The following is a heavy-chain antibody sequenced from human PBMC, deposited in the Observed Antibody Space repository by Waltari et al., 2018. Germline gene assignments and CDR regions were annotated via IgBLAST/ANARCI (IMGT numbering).Heavy chain of an antibody. CDR2: IIPIFGTA. V-gene: IGHV1-69*13. CDR1: GGTFSSYA. Sequence: QVQLVQSGAEVKKPGSSVKVSCKASGGTFSSYAISWVRQAPGQGLEWMGGIIPIFGTANYAQKFQGRVTITADESTSTAYMELSSRRSEDTAVYYCARDGAARAENWFDPWGQGTLVTVSS. D-gene: IGHD6-6*01. CDR3: ARDGAARAENWFDP. J-gene: IGHJ5*02.